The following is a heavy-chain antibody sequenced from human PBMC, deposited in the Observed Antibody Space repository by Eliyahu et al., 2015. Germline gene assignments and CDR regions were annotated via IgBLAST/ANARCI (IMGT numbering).Heavy chain of an antibody. CDR3: ASENTIFGVVTPGAGAFDI. V-gene: IGHV1-69*04. CDR2: IIPILGIA. Sequence: QVQLVQSGAEVKKPGSSVKVSCKASGGTFSSYAIXWVRQAPGQGLEWMGRIIPILGIANYAQKFQGRVTITADKSTSTAYMELSSLRSEDTAVYYCASENTIFGVVTPGAGAFDIWGQGTMVTVSS. CDR1: GGTFSSYA. D-gene: IGHD3-3*01. J-gene: IGHJ3*02.